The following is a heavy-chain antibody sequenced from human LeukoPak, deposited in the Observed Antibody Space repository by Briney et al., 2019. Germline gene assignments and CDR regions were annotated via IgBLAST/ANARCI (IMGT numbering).Heavy chain of an antibody. D-gene: IGHD4-23*01. Sequence: SETLSLTCSVSGGSISSYYWSSLRQPPGKGVERSGYIYYSGSTNYNPSLKSRVTMSVDTSKNQFSLKLSSVTAADTAVYYCARDDLDYGGNSYPFDIWGQGTMVTVSS. CDR2: IYYSGST. CDR3: ARDDLDYGGNSYPFDI. CDR1: GGSISSYY. V-gene: IGHV4-59*12. J-gene: IGHJ3*02.